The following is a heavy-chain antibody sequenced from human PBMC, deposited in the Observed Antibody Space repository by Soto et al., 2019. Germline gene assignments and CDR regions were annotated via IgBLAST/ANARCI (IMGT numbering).Heavy chain of an antibody. CDR3: AKDAPSIAVAVILLDD. D-gene: IGHD6-19*01. V-gene: IGHV3-7*04. CDR1: GFPFSSYG. Sequence: EVQLVESGGGLVQPGGSLRLSCAASGFPFSSYGMSWVRQAPGKGLEWAANIKQDGSEKYYVDSVKGRFTISRDNAKNSRYLQMNSLRAEDTAVYYCAKDAPSIAVAVILLDDWGQGTLVTVSS. J-gene: IGHJ4*02. CDR2: IKQDGSEK.